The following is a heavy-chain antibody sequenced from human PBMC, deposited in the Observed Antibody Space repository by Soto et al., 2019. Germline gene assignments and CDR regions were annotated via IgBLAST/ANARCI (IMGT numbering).Heavy chain of an antibody. J-gene: IGHJ4*02. V-gene: IGHV5-10-1*01. Sequence: PGESLEISCKVSGYIFTSYWISWVRQMPGKGLEWMGRIDPTDSYTDYSPSFQGHVTISVDKSINTAYLQWSSLKASDSAMYYCARLPVLSLVAVWGFDYWGLGTLVTVSS. CDR3: ARLPVLSLVAVWGFDY. CDR1: GYIFTSYW. D-gene: IGHD3-16*01. CDR2: IDPTDSYT.